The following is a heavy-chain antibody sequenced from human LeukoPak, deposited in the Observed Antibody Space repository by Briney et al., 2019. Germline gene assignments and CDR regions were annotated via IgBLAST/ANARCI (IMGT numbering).Heavy chain of an antibody. D-gene: IGHD3-10*01. CDR3: ARGPFGSGSFLDY. Sequence: ASVKVSCKASGYTFTGYYMHWVRQAPGQRLEWMGWINPNSGGTNYAQKFQGRVTMTRYTSISTAYMELSRLRSDDTAVYYCARGPFGSGSFLDYWGQGTLVTVSS. CDR2: INPNSGGT. J-gene: IGHJ4*02. CDR1: GYTFTGYY. V-gene: IGHV1-2*02.